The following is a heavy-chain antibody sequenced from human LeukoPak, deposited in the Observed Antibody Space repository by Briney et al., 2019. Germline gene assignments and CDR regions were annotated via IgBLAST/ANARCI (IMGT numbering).Heavy chain of an antibody. CDR2: IYYSGST. V-gene: IGHV4-31*03. J-gene: IGHJ4*02. Sequence: SETLSLTCTVSGGSISSGGYYWSWIRQHPGKGLEWIGYIYYSGSTYYNPSLQSRVTISVDTSKDQFSLQLSSVTAADTAVYYCARVSSYGDDYWGQGTLVTVSS. CDR1: GGSISSGGYY. CDR3: ARVSSYGDDY. D-gene: IGHD4-17*01.